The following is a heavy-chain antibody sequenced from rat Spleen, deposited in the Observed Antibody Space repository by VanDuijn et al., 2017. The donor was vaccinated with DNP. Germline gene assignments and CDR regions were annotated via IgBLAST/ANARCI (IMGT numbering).Heavy chain of an antibody. J-gene: IGHJ1*01. Sequence: EVQLVESGGGLVQPGRSLKLSCAVSGFTFSDYNMAWVRQAPKKGLEWVATIIYDGSKTYYRDSVKGRLTISRVNAKNTQYLQMDSLRSEDTATYYCARRGQLPYWYFDFWGPGTMVTVSS. CDR2: IIYDGSKT. CDR3: ARRGQLPYWYFDF. D-gene: IGHD1-10*01. CDR1: GFTFSDYN. V-gene: IGHV5-7*01.